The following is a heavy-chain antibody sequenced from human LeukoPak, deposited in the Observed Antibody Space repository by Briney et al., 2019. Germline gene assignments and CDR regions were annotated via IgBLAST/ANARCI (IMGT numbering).Heavy chain of an antibody. J-gene: IGHJ4*02. D-gene: IGHD6-19*01. CDR2: IWSDGRHK. V-gene: IGHV3-33*01. Sequence: YPGTSLRLSCEGSGFSFSSSGMHWVRQAPGKGLEWVAGIWSDGRHKYYADSVKGRFTISRDNSENTLYLQMNSLRAEDTALYYCARILRYSSGWYPHFDYWGRGTLVTVSS. CDR3: ARILRYSSGWYPHFDY. CDR1: GFSFSSSG.